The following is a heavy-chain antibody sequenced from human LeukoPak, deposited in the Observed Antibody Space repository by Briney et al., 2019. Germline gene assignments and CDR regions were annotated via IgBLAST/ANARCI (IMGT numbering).Heavy chain of an antibody. Sequence: GGSLRLSCAASGFTFRSYAMSWVRQAPGKGLEWVSAISGSGGDTYYADSVKGRFTIFRDNSKNTLYLQMNSLRAEDTAVYYCAKESGNHYFDYWGQGTLVTVSS. V-gene: IGHV3-23*01. CDR2: ISGSGGDT. CDR3: AKESGNHYFDY. D-gene: IGHD4-23*01. J-gene: IGHJ4*02. CDR1: GFTFRSYA.